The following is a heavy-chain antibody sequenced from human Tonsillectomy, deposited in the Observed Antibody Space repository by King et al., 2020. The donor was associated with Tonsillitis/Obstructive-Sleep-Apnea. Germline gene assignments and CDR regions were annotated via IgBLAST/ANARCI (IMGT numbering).Heavy chain of an antibody. D-gene: IGHD3-10*01. J-gene: IGHJ6*03. CDR3: ARSNYYGLGNYKSFYYYMDV. Sequence: VQLVESGGGLVQPGGSLRLSCAASGFTSGTYLMTWVRQAPGKGLEWVANIKQDGSEKKYVDSVKGRFTISRDNAKNALHLQMNSLRAEDTAVYYCARSNYYGLGNYKSFYYYMDVWGTGTTVTVSS. CDR2: IKQDGSEK. V-gene: IGHV3-7*04. CDR1: GFTSGTYL.